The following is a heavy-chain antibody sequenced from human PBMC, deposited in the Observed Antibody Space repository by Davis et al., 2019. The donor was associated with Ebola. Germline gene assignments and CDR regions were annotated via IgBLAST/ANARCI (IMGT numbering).Heavy chain of an antibody. D-gene: IGHD2-2*01. CDR2: INPDSGGT. CDR1: GYTVTGYY. J-gene: IGHJ3*02. V-gene: IGHV1-2*02. CDR3: ARGRTHCSSTSCYWGDAFDI. Sequence: ASVKVSCKASGYTVTGYYLHWVRQAPEQGLEWMGWINPDSGGTNYAQKLQGRVTMTTDTSTSTAYMELRSLRSDDTAVYYCARGRTHCSSTSCYWGDAFDIWGQGTMVTVSS.